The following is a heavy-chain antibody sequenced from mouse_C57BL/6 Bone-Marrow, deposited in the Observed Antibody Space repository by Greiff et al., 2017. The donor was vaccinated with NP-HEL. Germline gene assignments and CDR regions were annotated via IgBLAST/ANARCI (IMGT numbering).Heavy chain of an antibody. CDR3: ARHGDYDLYWYFDV. CDR1: GYTFTSYG. J-gene: IGHJ1*03. Sequence: QVHVKQSGAELARPGASVKLSCKASGYTFTSYGISWVKQRTGQGLEWIGEIYPRSGNTYYNEKFKGKATLTADKSSSTAYMELRSLTSEDSAVYFCARHGDYDLYWYFDVWGTGTTVTVSS. CDR2: IYPRSGNT. D-gene: IGHD2-4*01. V-gene: IGHV1-81*01.